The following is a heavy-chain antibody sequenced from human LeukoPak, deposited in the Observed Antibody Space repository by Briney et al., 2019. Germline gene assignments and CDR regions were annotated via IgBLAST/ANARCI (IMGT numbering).Heavy chain of an antibody. CDR2: ISGSGGST. CDR3: AKEPPYSSSWGTFDY. Sequence: GGSLRLSCAASGFTFSSYAMSWARQAPGKGPEWVSAISGSGGSTYYADSVKGRFTISRDNSKNTLYLQMNSLRAEDTAVYYCAKEPPYSSSWGTFDYWGQGTLVTVSS. CDR1: GFTFSSYA. V-gene: IGHV3-23*01. J-gene: IGHJ4*02. D-gene: IGHD6-13*01.